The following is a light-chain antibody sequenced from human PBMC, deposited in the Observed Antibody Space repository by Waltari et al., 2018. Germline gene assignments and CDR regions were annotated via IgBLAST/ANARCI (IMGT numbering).Light chain of an antibody. CDR1: QSISRY. CDR2: GAS. Sequence: EIVLTHSPVSLSFSPGERATPTCRSSQSISRYLAWYQQKPGQAPRLLIYGASNRATGVPPRFSGSGSGTDFSLTISGLEPEDSAVYYCQHHFRLPATFGQGTKVEIK. CDR3: QHHFRLPAT. V-gene: IGKV3-20*01. J-gene: IGKJ1*01.